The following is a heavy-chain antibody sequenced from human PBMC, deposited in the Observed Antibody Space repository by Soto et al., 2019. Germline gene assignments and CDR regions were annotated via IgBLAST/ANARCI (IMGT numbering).Heavy chain of an antibody. Sequence: PSETLSLTCSVSGGSISSTTHYWAWIRQPPGKGLQWIGSISYSGSTYYNPSLKSRVTISVDTSKNQFSLKLSSVTAADTAVYYCLGGTVFHRYWGQGALVTVSS. CDR1: GGSISSTTHY. V-gene: IGHV4-39*01. J-gene: IGHJ4*02. CDR3: LGGTVFHRY. D-gene: IGHD4-17*01. CDR2: ISYSGST.